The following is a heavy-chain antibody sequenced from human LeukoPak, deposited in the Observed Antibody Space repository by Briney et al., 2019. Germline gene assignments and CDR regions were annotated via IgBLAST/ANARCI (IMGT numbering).Heavy chain of an antibody. D-gene: IGHD3-9*01. V-gene: IGHV1-2*02. CDR3: ATASRYFDWLSPSDY. CDR1: GYTFTGYY. Sequence: ASVKVSCKASGYTFTGYYMHWVRQAPGQGLEWMGWINPNSGGTNYAQKFQGSVTMTRDTSISTAYMELSRLRSDDTAVYYCATASRYFDWLSPSDYWGQGTLVTVSS. CDR2: INPNSGGT. J-gene: IGHJ4*02.